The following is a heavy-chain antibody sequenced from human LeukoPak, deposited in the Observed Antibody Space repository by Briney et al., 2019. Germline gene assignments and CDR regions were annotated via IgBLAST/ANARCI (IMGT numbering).Heavy chain of an antibody. V-gene: IGHV4-39*07. J-gene: IGHJ6*02. Sequence: PSETLSLTCTVSGGSLSSSYSYWGWIRQPPGKGLEWIVYIYYSGSTYYSPSLTSRVTVSVDTSENQFSLKLSSVTAADTAVYYCARAHSIAAYYYGVDVWGQGTTVTVSS. CDR2: IYYSGST. D-gene: IGHD2/OR15-2a*01. CDR3: ARAHSIAAYYYGVDV. CDR1: GGSLSSSYSY.